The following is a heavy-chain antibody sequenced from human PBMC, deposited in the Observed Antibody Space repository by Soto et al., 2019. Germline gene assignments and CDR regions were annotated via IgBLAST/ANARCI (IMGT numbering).Heavy chain of an antibody. CDR2: IKQDGSEK. D-gene: IGHD3-3*01. CDR1: GFTFSSYW. Sequence: GGSLRLSCAASGFTFSSYWMSWVRQAPGKGLEWVANIKQDGSEKYYVDSVKGRFTISRDNAKNSLYLQMNSLRAEDTAEYYGARAGRSGYNYCYYYYLDVWGKGTTVTVSS. CDR3: ARAGRSGYNYCYYYYLDV. V-gene: IGHV3-7*03. J-gene: IGHJ6*03.